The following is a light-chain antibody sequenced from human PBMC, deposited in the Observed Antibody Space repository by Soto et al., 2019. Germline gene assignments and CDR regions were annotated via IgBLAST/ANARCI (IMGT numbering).Light chain of an antibody. Sequence: DIQMTQSPSSLSASVGDRVTITCQASQDISNYLNWYQQKPGKAPKLLIYDASKLERGVPSRFSVSAPDTAFTFNIRRLQPPDTATSYCQQYDTIPLTFGGPTNVEIK. CDR3: QQYDTIPLT. CDR2: DAS. V-gene: IGKV1-33*01. J-gene: IGKJ4*01. CDR1: QDISNY.